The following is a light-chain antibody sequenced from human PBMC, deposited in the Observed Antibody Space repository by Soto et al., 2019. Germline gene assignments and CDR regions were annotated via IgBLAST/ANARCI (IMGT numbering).Light chain of an antibody. J-gene: IGKJ2*01. CDR2: KAS. CDR3: RQYDRFPYA. CDR1: QSLSYW. V-gene: IGKV1-5*03. Sequence: DIQMTQSPSTLSASVGDTVTITCRASQSLSYWLAWYQQKPGQAPKLLIHKASTLESGVPSGLSGSGSGTTFTVTISSRQPDDFGTLYDRQYDRFPYAFGQGTKLVIK.